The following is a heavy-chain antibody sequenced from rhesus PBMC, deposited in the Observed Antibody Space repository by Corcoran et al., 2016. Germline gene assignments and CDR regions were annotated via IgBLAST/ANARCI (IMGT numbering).Heavy chain of an antibody. V-gene: IGHV4-80*01. D-gene: IGHD4-23*01. CDR2: INGNSGST. J-gene: IGHJ4*01. CDR1: GGSFSSYW. Sequence: QVQLQESGPGLVKPSETLSLTCAVSGGSFSSYWWSWIRQPPGKGLEWIGEINGNSGSTNYNPSIKRRVTISQDASKNQFSLKLSSVTAADTAVYYCARLNTVTTNSFDYWGQVVLVTVSS. CDR3: ARLNTVTTNSFDY.